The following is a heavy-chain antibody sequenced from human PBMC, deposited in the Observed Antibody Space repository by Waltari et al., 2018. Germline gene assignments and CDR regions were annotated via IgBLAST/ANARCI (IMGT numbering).Heavy chain of an antibody. Sequence: QVQLQESGPGLVKPSETLSLTCTVSGGSISSYYWSWIRQPPGKGLEWIGYIYYSGSTNYTPSLKSRVTISVDTSKNQFSLKLSSVTAADTAVYYCARGRDAFDIWGQGTMVTVSS. CDR1: GGSISSYY. V-gene: IGHV4-59*01. CDR2: IYYSGST. J-gene: IGHJ3*02. CDR3: ARGRDAFDI.